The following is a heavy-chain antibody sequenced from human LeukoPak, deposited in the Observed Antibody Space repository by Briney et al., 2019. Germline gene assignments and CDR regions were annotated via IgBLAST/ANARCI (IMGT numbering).Heavy chain of an antibody. J-gene: IGHJ4*02. CDR3: ARDLLRDYYGSGSYY. D-gene: IGHD3-10*01. CDR1: GFTFSSYS. Sequence: GGSLRLSCAASGFTFSSYSMNWVRQAPGKGLEWVSSISSSSSYIYYADSVKGRFTISRDNAKNSLYLQMNSLRAEDTAVYYCARDLLRDYYGSGSYYWGQGTLVTVSS. V-gene: IGHV3-21*04. CDR2: ISSSSSYI.